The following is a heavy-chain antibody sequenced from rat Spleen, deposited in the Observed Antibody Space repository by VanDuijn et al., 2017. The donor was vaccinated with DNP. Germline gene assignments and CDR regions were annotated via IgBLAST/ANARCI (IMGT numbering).Heavy chain of an antibody. V-gene: IGHV5-31*01. J-gene: IGHJ2*01. Sequence: EVQLVESGGGLVQPGRSLKLSCIISGFTFNNYWMNWIRQTPGKGLEWVASITKTGDYTYYPDSVKGRFTISRDNAKNTLYLQMDTLRSEDTATYYCATHDFHYWGQGVMVSVSS. CDR1: GFTFNNYW. CDR3: ATHDFHY. CDR2: ITKTGDYT.